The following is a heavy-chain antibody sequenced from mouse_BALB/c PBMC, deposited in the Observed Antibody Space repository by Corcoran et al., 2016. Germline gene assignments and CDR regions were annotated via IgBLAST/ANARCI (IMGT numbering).Heavy chain of an antibody. Sequence: EVQLQQSGPELVKPEASVKMSCKASGYTFSSYVMHWVKQQPGQGLEWIGYINPYNDGTKYNEKLKGKDTLTSDKSSSTAYMDLSSLTSEDSAVYYCARTGTFDYWGQGTPLTVSS. V-gene: IGHV1S136*01. D-gene: IGHD4-1*01. CDR2: INPYNDGT. CDR3: ARTGTFDY. CDR1: GYTFSSYV. J-gene: IGHJ2*01.